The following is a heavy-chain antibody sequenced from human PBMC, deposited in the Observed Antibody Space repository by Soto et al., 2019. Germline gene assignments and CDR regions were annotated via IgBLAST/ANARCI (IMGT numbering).Heavy chain of an antibody. CDR3: ARSTRIPAANWFDP. D-gene: IGHD2-2*01. Sequence: SETLSLTCTVSGDSMTTYYWSWIRQPPGKGLEWIGYVYYSGSSSYNPSLKSRVTISVDTSKNQLSLKLSSVTAADTAVYFCARSTRIPAANWFDPWGQGTLVTVSS. CDR1: GDSMTTYY. V-gene: IGHV4-59*08. J-gene: IGHJ5*02. CDR2: VYYSGSS.